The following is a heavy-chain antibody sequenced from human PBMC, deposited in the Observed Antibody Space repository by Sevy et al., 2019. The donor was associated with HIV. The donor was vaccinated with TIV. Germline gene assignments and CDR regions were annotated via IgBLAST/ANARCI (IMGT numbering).Heavy chain of an antibody. Sequence: SSVKVSCKASGYTFTNYILTWVRQAPGQGLEWLGRISPYNGDSDYPHQLQGRLTMTTDTSTSTVYMELRNLRSDDTAVYYCARAPRGSQGPGQYFLHWGLGTLVTVSS. CDR2: ISPYNGDS. J-gene: IGHJ1*01. D-gene: IGHD1-26*01. CDR3: ARAPRGSQGPGQYFLH. CDR1: GYTFTNYI. V-gene: IGHV1-18*01.